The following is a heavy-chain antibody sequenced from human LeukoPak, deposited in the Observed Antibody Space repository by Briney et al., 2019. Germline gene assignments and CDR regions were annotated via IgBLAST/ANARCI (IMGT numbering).Heavy chain of an antibody. CDR1: GFTFSTSA. Sequence: SVKVSCKTSGFTFSTSAVQWVRQARGQRLEWIGWIIVGSGATNYAQSLQGRFTITRDMSTNTAYMELSSLGSEDSAVYYCAAELYGVYTDCCTFHLWGQGALVTVSS. V-gene: IGHV1-58*01. CDR3: AAELYGVYTDCCTFHL. J-gene: IGHJ3*01. CDR2: IIVGSGAT. D-gene: IGHD4-17*01.